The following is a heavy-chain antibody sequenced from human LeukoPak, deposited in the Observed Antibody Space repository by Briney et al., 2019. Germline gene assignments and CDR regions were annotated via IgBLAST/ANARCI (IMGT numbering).Heavy chain of an antibody. D-gene: IGHD3-10*01. J-gene: IGHJ4*02. CDR2: ISSSGSTI. CDR3: ARVVVRGVHNQLDY. V-gene: IGHV3-48*03. Sequence: GGSLRLSCAASGFTFRSHEMNWVRQAPGKGLEWVSYISSSGSTIYYADSVKGRFTISRDNAKNSLYLQMNSLRAEDTAVYYCARVVVRGVHNQLDYWGQGTLVTVSS. CDR1: GFTFRSHE.